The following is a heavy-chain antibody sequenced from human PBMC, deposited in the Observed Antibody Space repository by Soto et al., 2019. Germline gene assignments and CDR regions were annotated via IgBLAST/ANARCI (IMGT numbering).Heavy chain of an antibody. J-gene: IGHJ4*02. CDR3: VGVVSDSGVVDF. CDR1: GFTVDNFD. CDR2: IQSGGVT. Sequence: QLVESGGGLFQAGGSTRLSCLVSGFTVDNFDMAWVRQAPGKGLEWASMIQSGGVTYYPDSAQGRFTISRDNAKTAVYLQMNSLRVEETGVYSSVGVVSDSGVVDFWGQGSLITVS. V-gene: IGHV3-53*01. D-gene: IGHD3-10*01.